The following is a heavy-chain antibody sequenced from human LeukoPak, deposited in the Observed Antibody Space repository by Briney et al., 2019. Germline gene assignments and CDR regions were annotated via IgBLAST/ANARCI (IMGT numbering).Heavy chain of an antibody. CDR2: INSGGAI. CDR3: AKRGSYSSSFTSTFDY. J-gene: IGHJ4*02. Sequence: PGGSLRLSCAASGFTVSSNFMSWVRQAPGKGLEWVSTINSGGAINYADSVKGRFTISRDNPKNTLYLQMNSLRAEDTAVYYCAKRGSYSSSFTSTFDYWGQGTLVTVSS. CDR1: GFTVSSNF. V-gene: IGHV3-53*01. D-gene: IGHD6-6*01.